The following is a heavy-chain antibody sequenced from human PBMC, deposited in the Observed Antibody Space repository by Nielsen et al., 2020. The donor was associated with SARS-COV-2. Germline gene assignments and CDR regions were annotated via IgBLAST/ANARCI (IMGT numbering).Heavy chain of an antibody. CDR2: IYYSGST. V-gene: IGHV4-61*01. Sequence: SETLSLTCTVSGDSITSGSFYWSWIRQPPGKGLEWIGYIYYSGSTNYNPSLKSRVTISVDTSKNQFSLKLSSVTAADTAVYYCARDALQYCSSTSCYEKDYYYYMDVWGKGTTVTVSS. J-gene: IGHJ6*03. CDR3: ARDALQYCSSTSCYEKDYYYYMDV. D-gene: IGHD2-2*01. CDR1: GDSITSGSFY.